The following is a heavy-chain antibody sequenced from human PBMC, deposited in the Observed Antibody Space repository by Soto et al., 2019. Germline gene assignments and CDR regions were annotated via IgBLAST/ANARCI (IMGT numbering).Heavy chain of an antibody. V-gene: IGHV3-30*04. D-gene: IGHD1-26*01. CDR3: ARSAGGSYPQYDY. CDR1: GFTFSSYA. CDR2: ISYDGRDK. Sequence: QVQLVESGGGVVQPGRSLRLSCAASGFTFSSYAMHWVRQAPGTGLEWVAVISYDGRDKYYPDSVKGRFTISRDNSKITLYLQMNSLRAEDTAVYYCARSAGGSYPQYDYWGQGTLVTVSS. J-gene: IGHJ4*02.